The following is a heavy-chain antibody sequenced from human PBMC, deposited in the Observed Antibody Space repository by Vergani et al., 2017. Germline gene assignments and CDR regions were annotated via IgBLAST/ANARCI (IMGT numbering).Heavy chain of an antibody. CDR3: ARGSSAYPPSGMDV. Sequence: QVQLQESGPGLVKPSQTLSLTCTVSGGSISSRTSYWSWIRQPAGKGLEWIGRVYTSGSTNYNPSLKSRVTMSVDTSKNQFSLKLSPVTATDTAVYYCARGSSAYPPSGMDVWGQGATVIVSS. V-gene: IGHV4-61*02. J-gene: IGHJ6*02. D-gene: IGHD6-19*01. CDR2: VYTSGST. CDR1: GGSISSRTSY.